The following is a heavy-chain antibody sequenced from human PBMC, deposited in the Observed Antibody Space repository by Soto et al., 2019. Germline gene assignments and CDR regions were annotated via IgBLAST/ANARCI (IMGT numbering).Heavy chain of an antibody. CDR1: GFTFSSYA. CDR3: AKKVVGYSGYHDY. J-gene: IGHJ4*02. Sequence: EVQLLESGGGLVQPGGSLRLSCAASGFTFSSYAMSWVRQAPGKGLEWVSAISRSGDSTYYADSVKCRFTISRDNSKNKLYLQMNSLRAEDTAVYYCAKKVVGYSGYHDYWGQGTLVTVSS. CDR2: ISRSGDST. V-gene: IGHV3-23*01. D-gene: IGHD5-12*01.